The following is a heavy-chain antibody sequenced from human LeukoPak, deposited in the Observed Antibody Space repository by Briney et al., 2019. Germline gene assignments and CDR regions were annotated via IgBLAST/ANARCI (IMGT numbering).Heavy chain of an antibody. Sequence: PGGSLRLSCAASGFTFSSYAMSWVRQAPGKGLEWGSAISGSGGSTYYADSVKGRFPISRDNSKNTLYLQMNSLRGEDTAVYYCAAGLRQGGVEDYWGQGTLVTVSS. J-gene: IGHJ4*02. CDR2: ISGSGGST. V-gene: IGHV3-23*01. CDR3: AAGLRQGGVEDY. D-gene: IGHD3-16*01. CDR1: GFTFSSYA.